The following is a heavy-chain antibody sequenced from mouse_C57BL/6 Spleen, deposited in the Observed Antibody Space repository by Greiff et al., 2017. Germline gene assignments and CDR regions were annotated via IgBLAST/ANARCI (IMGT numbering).Heavy chain of an antibody. D-gene: IGHD1-1*01. V-gene: IGHV14-2*01. CDR1: GFNITDYY. CDR2: IDPEDGDT. CDR3: ARARYYGSSYWFAY. Sequence: EVQLQQSGAELVKPGASVKLSCTASGFNITDYYMQWVKQRTEQGLEWIGRIDPEDGDTKYTPKFQGKATLTADTSSNTAYLQLSSLTSEDTAVYYCARARYYGSSYWFAYWGQGTLVTVSA. J-gene: IGHJ3*01.